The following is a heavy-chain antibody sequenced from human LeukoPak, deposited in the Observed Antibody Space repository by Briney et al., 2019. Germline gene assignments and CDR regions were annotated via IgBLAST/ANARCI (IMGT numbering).Heavy chain of an antibody. Sequence: GGSLRLSCAASGFTFSSYEMNWVRQAPGKGLEWVSYINSSGSTIYYADSVKGRFTISRDNAKNSLYLQMKSLRAEDTAVYYCAELGIPMIGGVWGKGTTVTISS. CDR3: AELGIPMIGGV. CDR2: INSSGSTI. J-gene: IGHJ6*04. D-gene: IGHD3-10*02. CDR1: GFTFSSYE. V-gene: IGHV3-48*03.